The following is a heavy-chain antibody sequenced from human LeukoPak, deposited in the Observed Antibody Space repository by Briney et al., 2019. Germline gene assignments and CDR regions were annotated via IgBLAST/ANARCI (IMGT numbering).Heavy chain of an antibody. V-gene: IGHV4-59*01. CDR1: GGSISSYY. Sequence: PSETLSLTCTVSGGSISSYYWSWIRQPPGKGLEWIGYIYYSGSTNYNPPLKSRVTISVDTSKNQFSLKLSSVTAADTAVYYCARDAMGSDSSPSDYWGQGTLVTVSS. J-gene: IGHJ4*02. CDR3: ARDAMGSDSSPSDY. D-gene: IGHD6-13*01. CDR2: IYYSGST.